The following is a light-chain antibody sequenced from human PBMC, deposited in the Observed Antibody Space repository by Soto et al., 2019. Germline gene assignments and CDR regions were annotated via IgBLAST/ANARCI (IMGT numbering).Light chain of an antibody. V-gene: IGLV1-51*01. CDR1: SSNIGNNY. CDR2: DNN. J-gene: IGLJ7*01. Sequence: QSVLTQPPSVSAATGQKVTISCSGSSSNIGNNYVSWYQQLPGTAPKLLIYDNNKRPSGIPDRFSGSNSGTSATLGITGLPAGYEADYYCGTWDSSLSVHAVFGGGTQLAVL. CDR3: GTWDSSLSVHAV.